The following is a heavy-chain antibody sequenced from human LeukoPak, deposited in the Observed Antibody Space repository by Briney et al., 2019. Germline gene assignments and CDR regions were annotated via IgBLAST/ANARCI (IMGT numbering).Heavy chain of an antibody. CDR3: AKPPYYYGSGNKGPYYMDV. Sequence: QSGGSLRLSCAASGFTFSSYGMHWVRQAPGKGLEWVAFIRYDGSNKYYAVSVKGRFTISRDNSKNTLYLQMNSLRAEDTAVYYCAKPPYYYGSGNKGPYYMDVWGKGTTVTVSS. CDR1: GFTFSSYG. J-gene: IGHJ6*03. D-gene: IGHD3-10*01. V-gene: IGHV3-30*02. CDR2: IRYDGSNK.